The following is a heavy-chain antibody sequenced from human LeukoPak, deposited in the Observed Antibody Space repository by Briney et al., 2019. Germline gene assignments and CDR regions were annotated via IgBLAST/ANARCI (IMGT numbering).Heavy chain of an antibody. V-gene: IGHV1-69*01. D-gene: IGHD4-17*01. CDR1: GGTFSSYA. J-gene: IGHJ6*02. CDR3: ASSRYGDPGSYYYYGMDV. CDR2: IIPIFGTA. Sequence: SVTVSFKASGGTFSSYAISWVRQAPGQGLEWMGGIIPIFGTANYAQKFQGRVTITADESTTTAYMELTSLRSEDPAVYYCASSRYGDPGSYYYYGMDVWGQGTTVTVSS.